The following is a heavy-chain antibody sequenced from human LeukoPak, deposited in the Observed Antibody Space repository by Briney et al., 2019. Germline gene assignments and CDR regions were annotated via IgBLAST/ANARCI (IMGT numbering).Heavy chain of an antibody. CDR1: GFTVSSNY. V-gene: IGHV3-53*01. J-gene: IGHJ3*02. Sequence: PGGSLRLSCAASGFTVSSNYINWVRQAPGKGLEWVSVIYSGGSTYYADSVKGRFTISRDISQNTLYLQMNSLSAEDTAVYYCAREGVASDAFDIWGQGTMVTVSS. CDR3: AREGVASDAFDI. CDR2: IYSGGST. D-gene: IGHD5-12*01.